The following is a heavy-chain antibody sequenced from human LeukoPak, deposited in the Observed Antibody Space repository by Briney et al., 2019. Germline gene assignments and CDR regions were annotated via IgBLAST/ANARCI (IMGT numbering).Heavy chain of an antibody. V-gene: IGHV1-46*01. CDR2: INPSGGST. D-gene: IGHD1-14*01. CDR3: ARGSFSPWTTQSYFDY. J-gene: IGHJ4*02. CDR1: GYTFTSYY. Sequence: ASVKVSCKASGYTFTSYYMHWVRQAPGQGLEWMGIINPSGGSTSYAQKFQGRVTMTRDTSTSTVYMELSSLRSEDTAVYYCARGSFSPWTTQSYFDYWGQGTLVTVSS.